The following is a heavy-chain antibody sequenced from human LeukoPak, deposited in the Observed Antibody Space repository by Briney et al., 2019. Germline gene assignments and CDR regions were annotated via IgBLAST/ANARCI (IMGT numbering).Heavy chain of an antibody. Sequence: SETLSLTCAVYGGSFSGYYWTWIRQPPGKGLEWIGEISHDGVTNYNPSLKSRVAISVDTSKNQFSLKLSSVTAADTAVYYCARDRAYYYDSSPTQDIWGQGTMVTVSS. V-gene: IGHV4-34*01. CDR1: GGSFSGYY. D-gene: IGHD3-22*01. CDR3: ARDRAYYYDSSPTQDI. J-gene: IGHJ3*02. CDR2: ISHDGVT.